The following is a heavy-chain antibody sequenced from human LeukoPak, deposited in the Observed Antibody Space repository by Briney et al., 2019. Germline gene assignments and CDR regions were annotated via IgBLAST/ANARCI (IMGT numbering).Heavy chain of an antibody. CDR1: GGSISSSSYY. V-gene: IGHV4-39*01. J-gene: IGHJ4*02. D-gene: IGHD2-21*01. CDR2: IYYSGST. Sequence: SETLSLTCTVSGGSISSSSYYWGWIRQPPGKGLEWIGSIYYSGSTYYNPSLKSRVTISVDTSKNQFSLKLSSVTAADTAVYYRARQSPYYSRPSAFFDYWGQGTLVTVSS. CDR3: ARQSPYYSRPSAFFDY.